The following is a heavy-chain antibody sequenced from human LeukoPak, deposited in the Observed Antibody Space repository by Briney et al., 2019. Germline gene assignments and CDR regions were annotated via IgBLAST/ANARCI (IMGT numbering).Heavy chain of an antibody. CDR2: IYYSGNT. V-gene: IGHV4-39*07. D-gene: IGHD3-22*01. J-gene: IGHJ4*02. CDR3: ARETYYYDSSGYYPPGLFDY. CDR1: GGSISSSSYY. Sequence: SETLSLTCTVSGGSISSSSYYWGWIRQPPGTGLERIGSIYYSGNTYYYPSLKSRVSISIDTSKNQFSLKLSSVTAADTAVYYCARETYYYDSSGYYPPGLFDYWGQGTLVTVSS.